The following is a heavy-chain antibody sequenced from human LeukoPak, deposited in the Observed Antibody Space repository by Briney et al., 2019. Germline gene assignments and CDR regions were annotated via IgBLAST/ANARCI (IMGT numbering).Heavy chain of an antibody. D-gene: IGHD6-13*01. V-gene: IGHV5-51*01. CDR1: GYSFTSYW. CDR2: IYPADSDT. CDR3: ARAIAPPGHYNWFDP. J-gene: IGHJ5*02. Sequence: GESLKISCKGSGYSFTSYWIGWVRQMPGKGLEWMGIIYPADSDTRYSPSFQGQVTISADKSISTAYLQWSSLKASDTAMYYCARAIAPPGHYNWFDPWGQGTLVIVSS.